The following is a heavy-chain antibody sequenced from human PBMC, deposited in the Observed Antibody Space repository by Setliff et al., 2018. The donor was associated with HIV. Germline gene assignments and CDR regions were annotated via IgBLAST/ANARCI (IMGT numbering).Heavy chain of an antibody. J-gene: IGHJ5*02. V-gene: IGHV4-4*08. CDR3: ARRSDWFDP. Sequence: SETLSLTCFVSGVSISGHFWGWIRQPPGKGLEWIGYIYISGTTEYNPSLDSRVTISVDTSKNQFSLKLSSVTAADTAVYFCARRSDWFDPWGQGTLVTVSS. CDR2: IYISGTT. CDR1: GVSISGHF.